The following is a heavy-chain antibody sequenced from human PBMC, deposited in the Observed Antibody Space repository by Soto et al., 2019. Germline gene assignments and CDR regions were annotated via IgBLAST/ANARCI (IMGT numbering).Heavy chain of an antibody. V-gene: IGHV4-31*02. J-gene: IGHJ4*02. Sequence: QVQLQESGPGLVKPSQTLSLTCSVSGASTVSHYHWTWIRQPPRKVLEWMGYIFNSGTTFYNPSLTSRLSISMDSSGTHFSLELRSVTAADTAVYYCALALGPTTGLDYWCQGTLVTVSS. D-gene: IGHD1-26*01. CDR3: ALALGPTTGLDY. CDR2: IFNSGTT. CDR1: GASTVSHYH.